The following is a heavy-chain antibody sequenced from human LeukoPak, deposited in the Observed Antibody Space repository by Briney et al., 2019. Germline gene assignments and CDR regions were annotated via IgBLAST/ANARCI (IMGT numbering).Heavy chain of an antibody. CDR2: IYYSGST. CDR3: ARGSSTINY. J-gene: IGHJ4*02. Sequence: SETLSLTCTVSGGSISSFYWSWIRQPPGKGLEWIGYIYYSGSTNYNPSLKTRVTVSVDTSKNQFSLKVRSVTAADTAVYFFARGSSTINYWGQGTLVTVSS. V-gene: IGHV4-59*01. CDR1: GGSISSFY. D-gene: IGHD2-2*01.